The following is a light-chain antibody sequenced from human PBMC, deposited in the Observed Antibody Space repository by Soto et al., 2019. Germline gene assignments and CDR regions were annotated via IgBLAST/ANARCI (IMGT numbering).Light chain of an antibody. CDR1: SGHSSYA. J-gene: IGLJ2*01. CDR2: LSSDGSH. V-gene: IGLV4-69*01. Sequence: QSVLTQSPSASASLGASVKLTCTLSSGHSSYAIAWHQQQPEKGPRYLMKLSSDGSHSKGDGIPDRFSGSSSGAERYLTISGLQSEDEADYYCQNWDTGARVVFGGGTKRTVL. CDR3: QNWDTGARVV.